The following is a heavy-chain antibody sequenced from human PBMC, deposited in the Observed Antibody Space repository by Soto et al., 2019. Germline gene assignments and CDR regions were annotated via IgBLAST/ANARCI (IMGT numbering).Heavy chain of an antibody. V-gene: IGHV3-74*01. CDR2: INSAGSST. J-gene: IGHJ4*02. D-gene: IGHD2-2*01. CDR3: ARDRTDVTVVPGVDQPMCDN. CDR1: GFTFSRHW. Sequence: EVQLVESGGGVVQPGGALRLSCAASGFTFSRHWMHWVRQVPGKELVWVSRINSAGSSTAYADPVKGRFTISRDNAKNTLYLQMNILRAEDTAVYYCARDRTDVTVVPGVDQPMCDNWGQGSLVTVSP.